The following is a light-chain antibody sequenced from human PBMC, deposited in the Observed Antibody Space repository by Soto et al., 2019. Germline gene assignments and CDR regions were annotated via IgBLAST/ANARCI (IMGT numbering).Light chain of an antibody. CDR1: SSHIETYNL. J-gene: IGLJ1*01. CDR3: STYTSSSTLLYV. V-gene: IGLV2-14*02. Sequence: QSALTQPASVSGSPGQSITISCTGASSHIETYNLVSWYQQHPGKVPKLIIYEVFKRPSGVSNRFSGSKSGNTASLTISGLQAEDEADYYCSTYTSSSTLLYVFGTGTKLTVL. CDR2: EVF.